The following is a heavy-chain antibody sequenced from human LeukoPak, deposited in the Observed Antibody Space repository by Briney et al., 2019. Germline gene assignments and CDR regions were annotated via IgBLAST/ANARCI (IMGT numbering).Heavy chain of an antibody. CDR1: GFTVSGNY. J-gene: IGHJ4*02. D-gene: IGHD4-11*01. V-gene: IGHV3-53*05. CDR3: AKLCWATLTNFDY. CDR2: IYSGGTT. Sequence: GGSLRLSCAVSGFTVSGNYMSWVRQAPGKGLEWVSLIYSGGTTYYADSVKGRFTISRDNSKNTLYLQMNSLRAEDTALYYCAKLCWATLTNFDYWGQGTLVTVSS.